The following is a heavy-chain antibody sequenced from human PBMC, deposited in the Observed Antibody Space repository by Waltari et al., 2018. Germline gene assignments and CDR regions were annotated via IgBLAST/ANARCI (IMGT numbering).Heavy chain of an antibody. V-gene: IGHV3-7*01. J-gene: IGHJ4*02. CDR2: IKPDGSEK. CDR3: AINQY. CDR1: GINFSNYW. Sequence: EVQLVGYGGGLVQPGGSLRLSCVVSGINFSNYWMNWVRQAPGKGLEWVANIKPDGSEKYYVDSVKGRLTISRDNAKNSLFLQMNSLSVDDTGVYYCAINQYWGQGTLVTVSS.